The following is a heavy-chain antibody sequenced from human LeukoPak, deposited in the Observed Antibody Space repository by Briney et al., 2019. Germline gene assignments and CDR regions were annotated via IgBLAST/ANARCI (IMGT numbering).Heavy chain of an antibody. CDR1: GFTFSSYS. Sequence: GGSLRLSCAASGFTFSSYSMNWVRQAPGKGLEWVSSISSSSYIYYVDSVKGRFTISRDNAKNSLYLQMNSLRAEDTAVYYCAREIQWDKIDYWGQGTLVTVSS. V-gene: IGHV3-21*01. J-gene: IGHJ4*02. CDR3: AREIQWDKIDY. CDR2: ISSSSYI. D-gene: IGHD1-26*01.